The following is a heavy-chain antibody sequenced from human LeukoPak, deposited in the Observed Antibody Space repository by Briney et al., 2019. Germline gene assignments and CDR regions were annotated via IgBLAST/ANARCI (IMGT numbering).Heavy chain of an antibody. D-gene: IGHD2-21*01. Sequence: PGGSLRLSCAASGFTFSAYVMHWVRQAPGKGLEWVAILWYDGSNEYYADSVKGRFTMSRDNSKNTLHLQMNSLRAEDTAVYYCARDRVLYFYYGMDVWGQGTTVTVSS. V-gene: IGHV3-33*01. CDR2: LWYDGSNE. CDR1: GFTFSAYV. CDR3: ARDRVLYFYYGMDV. J-gene: IGHJ6*02.